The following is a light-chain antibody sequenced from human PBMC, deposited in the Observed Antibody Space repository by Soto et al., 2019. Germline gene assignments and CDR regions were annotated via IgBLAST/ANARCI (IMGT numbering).Light chain of an antibody. CDR2: GAS. Sequence: EIVLTQSPGTLSLSPGERATLSCRASQSVSSKYLAWYQQKPGQAPRLLIYGASSRATGIPDRFSGSGSGTDFTLTINRLEPEDFAVYYCQQYGSSPPYTFGQGTKLEIK. CDR3: QQYGSSPPYT. J-gene: IGKJ2*01. V-gene: IGKV3-20*01. CDR1: QSVSSKY.